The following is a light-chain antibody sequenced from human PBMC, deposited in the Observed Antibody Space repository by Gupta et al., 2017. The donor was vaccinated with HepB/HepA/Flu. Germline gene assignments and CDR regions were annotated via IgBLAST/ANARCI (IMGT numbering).Light chain of an antibody. CDR1: ALAKQY. CDR3: QSADSSGTHYV. CDR2: KDS. J-gene: IGLJ1*01. Sequence: SHELTQPLSVSVSPGQTDRITCSGDALAKQYAYWYQQKPGQAPVVIIYKDSGRPSGIPERFSGSSSGTTVTLTISAVQVEDEADYYCQSADSSGTHYVFGTGTTVTVL. V-gene: IGLV3-25*03.